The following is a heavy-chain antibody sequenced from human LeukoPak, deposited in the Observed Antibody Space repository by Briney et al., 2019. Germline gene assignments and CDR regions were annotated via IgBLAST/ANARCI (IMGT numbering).Heavy chain of an antibody. Sequence: PGGPLRLSCAASGFTFSSYAMSWVRQALGKGLEWVSAISGSGGSTYYADSVKGRFTISRDNSKNTLYLQMNSLRAEDTAVYYCAKGSGSYFDYYYYYMDVWGKGTTVTVSS. CDR1: GFTFSSYA. D-gene: IGHD1-26*01. J-gene: IGHJ6*03. V-gene: IGHV3-23*01. CDR2: ISGSGGST. CDR3: AKGSGSYFDYYYYYMDV.